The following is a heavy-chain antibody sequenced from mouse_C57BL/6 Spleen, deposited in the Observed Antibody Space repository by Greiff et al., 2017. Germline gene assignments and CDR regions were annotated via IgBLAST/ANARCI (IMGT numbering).Heavy chain of an antibody. V-gene: IGHV2-9-1*01. CDR2: IWTGGGT. CDR1: GFSLTSYA. CDR3: ARKAYYSNPGDFDV. Sequence: VKVVESGPGLVAPSQSLSITCTVSGFSLTSYAISWVRQPPGKGLEWLGVIWTGGGTNYNSALKSRLSISKDNSKSQVFLKMNSLQTDDTARYYCARKAYYSNPGDFDVWGTGTTVTVSS. J-gene: IGHJ1*03. D-gene: IGHD2-5*01.